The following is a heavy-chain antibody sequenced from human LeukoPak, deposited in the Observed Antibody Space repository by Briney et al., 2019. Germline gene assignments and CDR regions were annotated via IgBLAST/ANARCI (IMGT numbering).Heavy chain of an antibody. D-gene: IGHD4-17*01. CDR3: AREDYGYFDY. CDR2: VSHSGST. J-gene: IGHJ4*02. Sequence: SETLSLTCTVSDASISSGGYYWGWIRQPPGKGLEWIGYVSHSGSTYYSPSLKSRVTISVDLSKNQFSLKLNPVTAADTALYFCAREDYGYFDYWGQGALVTVSS. CDR1: DASISSGGYY. V-gene: IGHV4-30-2*01.